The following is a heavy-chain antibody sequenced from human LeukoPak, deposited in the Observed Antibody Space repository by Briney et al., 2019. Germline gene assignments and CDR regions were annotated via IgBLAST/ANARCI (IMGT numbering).Heavy chain of an antibody. D-gene: IGHD5-24*01. J-gene: IGHJ3*02. CDR3: ARDRFRRWLQEDSRGYDAFDI. CDR1: GASISSPFW. V-gene: IGHV4-4*02. Sequence: PSETLSLTCAVSGASISSPFWWSWVRQTPGKGLEWIGEIYQSGSPNYNPSLKSRVTISVDTSKNQFSLKLSSVTAADTAVYYCARDRFRRWLQEDSRGYDAFDIWGQGTMVTVSS. CDR2: IYQSGSP.